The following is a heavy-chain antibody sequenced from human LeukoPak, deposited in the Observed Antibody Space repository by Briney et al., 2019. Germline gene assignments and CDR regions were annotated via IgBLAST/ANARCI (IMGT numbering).Heavy chain of an antibody. Sequence: GGSLRLSCAASGFTFSDYYMIWIRQAPGKGLEWVSYISSSGSYTNYADSVKGRVTISRDNAKNSLYLQMNSLKAEDTAVYYCARDRAGGSGSYSDYWGQGTLVTVSS. J-gene: IGHJ4*02. CDR3: ARDRAGGSGSYSDY. V-gene: IGHV3-11*06. CDR1: GFTFSDYY. D-gene: IGHD1-26*01. CDR2: ISSSGSYT.